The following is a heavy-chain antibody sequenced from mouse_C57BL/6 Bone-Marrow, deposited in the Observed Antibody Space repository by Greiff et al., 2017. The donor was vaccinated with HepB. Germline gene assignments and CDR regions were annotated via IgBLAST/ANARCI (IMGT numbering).Heavy chain of an antibody. J-gene: IGHJ2*01. CDR3: TGGYYGRSYYFDY. Sequence: EVQLQQSGGGLVQPGGSMKLSCVASGFTFSNYWMNWVRQSPEKGLEWVAQIRLKSDNYATHYAESVKGRFTISRDDSKSSVYLQMNNLRAEVTGIYYCTGGYYGRSYYFDYWGQGTTLTVSS. D-gene: IGHD1-1*01. CDR1: GFTFSNYW. V-gene: IGHV6-3*01. CDR2: IRLKSDNYAT.